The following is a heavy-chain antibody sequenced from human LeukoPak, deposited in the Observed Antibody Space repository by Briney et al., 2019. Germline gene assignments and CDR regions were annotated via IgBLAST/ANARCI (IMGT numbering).Heavy chain of an antibody. J-gene: IGHJ4*02. CDR2: INPNSGGT. Sequence: GASVKVSCKASGYTFTGYYMHWVRQAPGQGLEWMGWINPNSGGTNYAQEFRGRVTMTRDTSISTAYMELSGLRSDDTAVYYCARDRELDYWGQGTLVTVSS. V-gene: IGHV1-2*02. CDR3: ARDRELDY. D-gene: IGHD1-26*01. CDR1: GYTFTGYY.